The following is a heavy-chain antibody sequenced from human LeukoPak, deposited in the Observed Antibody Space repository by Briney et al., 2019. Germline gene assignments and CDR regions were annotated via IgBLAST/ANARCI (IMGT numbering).Heavy chain of an antibody. J-gene: IGHJ4*02. V-gene: IGHV1-18*01. CDR3: ARDSSGIADY. D-gene: IGHD6-13*01. Sequence: ASVKLSCKSSGYTFTSYGIYWVRKAPGQGLEWMGWISAYNGNTNYAQKLQGRVTMTTDTSTSTAYMELRSLRSDDTAVYYCARDSSGIADYWGQGTLVTVSS. CDR1: GYTFTSYG. CDR2: ISAYNGNT.